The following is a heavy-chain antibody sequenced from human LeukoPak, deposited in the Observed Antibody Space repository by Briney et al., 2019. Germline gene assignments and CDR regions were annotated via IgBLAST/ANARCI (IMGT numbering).Heavy chain of an antibody. CDR1: GYTFASYG. Sequence: GASVKVSFKASGYTFASYGISWVRQAPGQGLEWMGWIRGYNGNTNYAQKFQGRVTMTTDTSTSTAYMELRSLRSDDTAVYYCARVGYDSSGSYRFPIDYWGQGSLVTVSS. CDR3: ARVGYDSSGSYRFPIDY. CDR2: IRGYNGNT. J-gene: IGHJ4*02. D-gene: IGHD3-22*01. V-gene: IGHV1-18*01.